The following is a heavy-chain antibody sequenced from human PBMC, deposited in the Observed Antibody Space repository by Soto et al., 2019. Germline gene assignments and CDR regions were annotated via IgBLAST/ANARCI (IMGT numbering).Heavy chain of an antibody. CDR2: INAGNGNT. CDR1: GYAFTSYA. V-gene: IGHV1-3*01. J-gene: IGHJ5*02. CDR3: ARDSGATAVIWNYDSGWFDP. Sequence: ASVKASCKASGYAFTSYARHWVRQAPGQRLEWMGWINAGNGNTKYSQKFQGRVTITRDTSASTAYMELSSLRSEDTAVYYCARDSGATAVIWNYDSGWFDPWGQGTLVTVSS. D-gene: IGHD1-7*01.